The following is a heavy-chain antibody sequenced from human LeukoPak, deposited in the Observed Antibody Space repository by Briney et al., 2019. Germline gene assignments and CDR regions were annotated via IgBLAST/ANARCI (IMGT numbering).Heavy chain of an antibody. CDR3: ARDRIVMMVAVAGTYHSNYGMDV. CDR1: GFTFSSYA. J-gene: IGHJ6*02. D-gene: IGHD2-15*01. CDR2: ISGSGSTI. V-gene: IGHV3-48*04. Sequence: PGGSLRLSCAASGFTFSSYAMSWVRQAPGKGLEWVSYISGSGSTIYSADSVKGRFTISRDNAKNSLYLQMNSLRPEDTAVYYCARDRIVMMVAVAGTYHSNYGMDVWGQGTTVTVSS.